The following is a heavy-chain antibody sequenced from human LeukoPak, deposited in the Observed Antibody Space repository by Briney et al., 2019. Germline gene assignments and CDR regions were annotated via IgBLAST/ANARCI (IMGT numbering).Heavy chain of an antibody. CDR2: IYYSGST. CDR1: GGSISSSSDY. Sequence: PSETLSLTCTVSGGSISSSSDYWGWIRQPPGKGLEWIGSIYYSGSTDYNPSLKGRVTISVDTSKNQFSLKVTSVTAADTAVYYCANYMAGTMVDFWGQGTLVAISS. CDR3: ANYMAGTMVDF. D-gene: IGHD1-1*01. J-gene: IGHJ4*02. V-gene: IGHV4-39*01.